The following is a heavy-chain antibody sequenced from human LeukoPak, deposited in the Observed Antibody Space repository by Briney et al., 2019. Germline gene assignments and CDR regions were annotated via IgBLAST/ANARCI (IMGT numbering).Heavy chain of an antibody. V-gene: IGHV4-4*07. J-gene: IGHJ4*02. Sequence: SETLSLTCTVAAGSINSNYWTWIRQPAGKGLEWIGRISTSGITNYSPSLKSRVTISLDKSKNQFSLILASVTAADTALYYCAREASIAAAGWISDYWGQGTLVTVSS. CDR1: AGSINSNY. D-gene: IGHD6-13*01. CDR3: AREASIAAAGWISDY. CDR2: ISTSGIT.